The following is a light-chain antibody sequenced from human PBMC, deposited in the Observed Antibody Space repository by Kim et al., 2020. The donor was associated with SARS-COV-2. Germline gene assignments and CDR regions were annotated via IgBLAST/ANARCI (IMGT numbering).Light chain of an antibody. Sequence: APGKTASIPCGGNNIGGKSVHWYQQKPGQSPVLLIYYDKDRPSGIPERFSGSNSGNTATLSIARVEAWDEAEYYCQVWDSSSDHRVFGGGTQLTVL. J-gene: IGLJ3*02. CDR2: YDK. CDR3: QVWDSSSDHRV. V-gene: IGLV3-21*04. CDR1: NIGGKS.